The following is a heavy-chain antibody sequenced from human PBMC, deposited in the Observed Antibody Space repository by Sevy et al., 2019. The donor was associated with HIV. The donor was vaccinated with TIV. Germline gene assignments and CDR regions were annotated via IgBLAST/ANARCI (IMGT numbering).Heavy chain of an antibody. Sequence: GGSLRLSCAASGFTFDDYAMHWVRQAPGKGLEWVSGISWNSGSIGYADSVKGRFTISRDNAKNSLYLQMNSLRAGDTALDYCAKARSDVAGLDYWGQGTLVTVSS. CDR3: AKARSDVAGLDY. J-gene: IGHJ4*02. V-gene: IGHV3-9*01. CDR2: ISWNSGSI. CDR1: GFTFDDYA. D-gene: IGHD6-19*01.